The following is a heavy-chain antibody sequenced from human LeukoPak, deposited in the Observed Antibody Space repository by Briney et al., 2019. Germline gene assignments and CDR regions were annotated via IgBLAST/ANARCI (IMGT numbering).Heavy chain of an antibody. Sequence: SQTLSLTCTVSGDSISDYYWSWIRQPLGKGLEWIGEVYYSGSTHYNPFLKSRVTISIDTSKNEFSLRLTSVTAADTAVYYCARELDGNGGWFDPWGQGTLVTVSS. J-gene: IGHJ5*02. CDR3: ARELDGNGGWFDP. CDR1: GDSISDYY. D-gene: IGHD5-24*01. CDR2: VYYSGST. V-gene: IGHV4-59*01.